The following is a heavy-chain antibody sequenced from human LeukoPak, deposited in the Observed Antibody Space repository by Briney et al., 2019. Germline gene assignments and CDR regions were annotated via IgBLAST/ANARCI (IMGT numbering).Heavy chain of an antibody. Sequence: GGSLRLSCAASGFTFSSYAMNWVRQAPGKGLEGVAVISYDGSNKYYADSVKGRFTISRDNSKNTLYLQMNSLRAEDTAVYYCARGLCGGDCYDYWGQGNLVTVSS. V-gene: IGHV3-30-3*01. J-gene: IGHJ4*02. CDR2: ISYDGSNK. CDR1: GFTFSSYA. D-gene: IGHD2-21*01. CDR3: ARGLCGGDCYDY.